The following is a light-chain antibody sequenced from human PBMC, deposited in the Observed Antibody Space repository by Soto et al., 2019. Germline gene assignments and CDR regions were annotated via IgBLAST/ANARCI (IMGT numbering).Light chain of an antibody. V-gene: IGKV3-15*01. CDR2: GAS. Sequence: EIVMTQSPATLSVSPGERATLSCRASQSVSTSLAWYQQKPGQDPRLLISGASNRATGVPARFSGSGSETEFTLTISSLQSEDFAVYYCQQYNNWWTFGQGTKVEIK. CDR1: QSVSTS. J-gene: IGKJ1*01. CDR3: QQYNNWWT.